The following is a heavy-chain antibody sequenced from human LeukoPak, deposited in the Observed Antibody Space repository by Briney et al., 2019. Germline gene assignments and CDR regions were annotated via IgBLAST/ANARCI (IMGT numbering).Heavy chain of an antibody. CDR2: IKSKTDGGTT. V-gene: IGHV3-15*01. D-gene: IGHD3-10*01. J-gene: IGHJ6*03. CDR1: GFTFSNGW. CDR3: GVYYYYYMDV. Sequence: GGSPRLSCAASGFTFSNGWMSWVRQAPGKGLEWVGRIKSKTDGGTTDYAAPVKGRFTISRDDSKNTVYLQMNSLKTEDTAVYYCGVYYYYYMDVWGKGTTVTVSS.